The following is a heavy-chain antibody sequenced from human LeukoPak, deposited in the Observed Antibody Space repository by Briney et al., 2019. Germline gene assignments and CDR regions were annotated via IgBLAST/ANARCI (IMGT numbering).Heavy chain of an antibody. Sequence: GGSLRLSCAASGFTFSGFTMSRVRQAPGERLEWVSGILSTGRATYYADSVKGRFTISRDNSKNTLSLQMNSLRVEDTAVYYCAKDFKPDGKWDIDDWGQGILVTVSS. CDR1: GFTFSGFT. CDR3: AKDFKPDGKWDIDD. D-gene: IGHD1-26*01. V-gene: IGHV3-23*01. J-gene: IGHJ4*02. CDR2: ILSTGRAT.